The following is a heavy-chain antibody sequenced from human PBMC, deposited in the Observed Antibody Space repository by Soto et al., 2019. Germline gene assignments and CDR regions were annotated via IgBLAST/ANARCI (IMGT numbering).Heavy chain of an antibody. D-gene: IGHD4-17*01. CDR3: AREMADYGAEY. Sequence: ASVKVSCKASGYTFTSYAMHWVRQAPGQRLEWMGWINAANSNTKYSQKFQDRVTITRVTSASTAYMELSSLRSEDTAVYYCAREMADYGAEYWGQGTLVTVSS. J-gene: IGHJ4*02. CDR1: GYTFTSYA. V-gene: IGHV1-3*01. CDR2: INAANSNT.